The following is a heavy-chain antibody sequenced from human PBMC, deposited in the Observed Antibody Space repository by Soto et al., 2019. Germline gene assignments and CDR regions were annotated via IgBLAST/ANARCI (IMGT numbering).Heavy chain of an antibody. CDR3: ARDLGWAFDS. V-gene: IGHV3-48*02. D-gene: IGHD6-19*01. CDR2: ISGGGGPI. CDR1: GFTFSTFS. J-gene: IGHJ4*02. Sequence: EVQLVESGGGSVQPGGSLRLSCAASGFTFSTFSMNWVRQAPGRGLEWISYISGGGGPISYADSVKGRFTISRDNAKNSLYLQMDRLTDEDTAVYYCARDLGWAFDSWGQGTLVTVSS.